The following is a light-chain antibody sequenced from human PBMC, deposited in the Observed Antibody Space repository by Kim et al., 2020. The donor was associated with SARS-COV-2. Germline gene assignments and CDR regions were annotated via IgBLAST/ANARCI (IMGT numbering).Light chain of an antibody. J-gene: IGKJ1*01. CDR3: QQYDTYPWT. V-gene: IGKV1-5*03. Sequence: ASGGDRITITCRASQSISTWLAWYQHKPGKAPKLLIYKASSLQSGVPSRFSGSGSGTDFTLTVSSLQPDDFATYYCQQYDTYPWTFGQGTKVDIK. CDR2: KAS. CDR1: QSISTW.